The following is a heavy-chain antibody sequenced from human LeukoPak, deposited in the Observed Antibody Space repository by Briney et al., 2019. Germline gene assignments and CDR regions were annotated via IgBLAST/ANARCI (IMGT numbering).Heavy chain of an antibody. CDR1: GGSISSYY. Sequence: SETLSLTCVVSGGSISSYYWSWIRQPPGKGLEWIGYIYYSGSTNYNPSLKSRVTISVDTSKNQFSLKLSSVTAADTAVYYCARRKAGWSNNWFDPWGQGTLVTVSS. D-gene: IGHD6-19*01. J-gene: IGHJ5*02. CDR2: IYYSGST. CDR3: ARRKAGWSNNWFDP. V-gene: IGHV4-59*01.